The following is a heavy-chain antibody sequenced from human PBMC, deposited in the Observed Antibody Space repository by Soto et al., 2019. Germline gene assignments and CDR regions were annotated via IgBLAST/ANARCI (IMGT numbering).Heavy chain of an antibody. CDR3: ARGEEQWLVQDYYYGMDV. V-gene: IGHV1-69*13. CDR2: IIPIFGTA. CDR1: GYTLTSYA. Sequence: SVKVSCKASGYTLTSYAISWVRQAPGQGLEWMGGIIPIFGTANYAQKFQGRVTITADESTSTAYMELSSLRSEDTAVYYCARGEEQWLVQDYYYGMDVWGQGTTVTVSS. J-gene: IGHJ6*02. D-gene: IGHD6-19*01.